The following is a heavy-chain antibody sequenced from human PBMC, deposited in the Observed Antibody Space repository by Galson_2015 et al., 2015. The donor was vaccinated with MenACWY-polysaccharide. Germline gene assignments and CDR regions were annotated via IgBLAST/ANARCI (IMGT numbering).Heavy chain of an antibody. D-gene: IGHD2-2*01. CDR2: RNPDNGNT. CDR1: GYTLTSND. J-gene: IGHJ6*02. CDR3: ARGQSRPSRYYSLDV. Sequence: SVKVSCKASGYTLTSNDIIWVRQATGQGLEYMGWRNPDNGNTRNAQKFQGRVTMTSDTSMNTAYMELSSLGSEDTAVYYCARGQSRPSRYYSLDVWGQGTTVTVSS. V-gene: IGHV1-8*01.